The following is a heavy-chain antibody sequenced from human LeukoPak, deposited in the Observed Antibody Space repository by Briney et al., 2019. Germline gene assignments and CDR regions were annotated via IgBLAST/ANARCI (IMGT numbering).Heavy chain of an antibody. CDR1: GGSISTSNW. D-gene: IGHD3-9*01. Sequence: PSETLSLTCAVTGGSISTSNWWTWVRPPPGKGLEWIGETYHSGAPNYNPSLKSRVTISVDKSKNQFSLKLSSVTAADTAVYFCARDILTGYPLDYWGQGTLVTVSS. CDR3: ARDILTGYPLDY. V-gene: IGHV4-4*02. J-gene: IGHJ4*02. CDR2: TYHSGAP.